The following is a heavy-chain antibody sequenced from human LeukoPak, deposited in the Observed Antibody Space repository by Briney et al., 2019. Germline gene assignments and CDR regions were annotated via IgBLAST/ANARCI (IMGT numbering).Heavy chain of an antibody. J-gene: IGHJ4*02. D-gene: IGHD3-22*01. Sequence: GGSLRLSCTASGFTFSTYAMSWVRQAPGKGLEWVSGISGSGGTTYYADSVKGRFTISRDNSKNTLYLQMNSLRAEDTAVYYCARVDYYDSSGYSPDSSYYFDYWGQGTLVTVSS. V-gene: IGHV3-23*01. CDR1: GFTFSTYA. CDR2: ISGSGGTT. CDR3: ARVDYYDSSGYSPDSSYYFDY.